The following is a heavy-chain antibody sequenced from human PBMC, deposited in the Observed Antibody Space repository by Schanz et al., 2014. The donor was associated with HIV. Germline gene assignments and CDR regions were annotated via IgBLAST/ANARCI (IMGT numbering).Heavy chain of an antibody. V-gene: IGHV4-31*03. CDR3: ARGDAWVAADY. D-gene: IGHD1-26*01. CDR2: IYSGGST. CDR1: NGSINSGGYY. J-gene: IGHJ4*02. Sequence: QVPLQESGPGLVKPSQTLSLTCTVSNGSINSGGYYWRLIRQRPGMGLEWIGHIYSGGSTSYNPSLESRVSISLDTSKNQFTLKLTSVTAADTAVYYCARGDAWVAADYWGQGTLVTVSS.